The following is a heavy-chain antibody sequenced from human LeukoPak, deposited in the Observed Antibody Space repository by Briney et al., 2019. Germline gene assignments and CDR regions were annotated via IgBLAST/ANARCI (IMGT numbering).Heavy chain of an antibody. CDR1: GGSISSSSYY. Sequence: SETLSLTCTVSGGSISSSSYYWGWIRQPPGKGLEWIGSIYYSGSTNYNPSLKSRVTISVDTSKNQFSLKLSSVTAADTAVYYCLGAGENAFDIWGQGTMVTVSS. CDR2: IYYSGST. D-gene: IGHD3-10*01. J-gene: IGHJ3*02. V-gene: IGHV4-39*07. CDR3: LGAGENAFDI.